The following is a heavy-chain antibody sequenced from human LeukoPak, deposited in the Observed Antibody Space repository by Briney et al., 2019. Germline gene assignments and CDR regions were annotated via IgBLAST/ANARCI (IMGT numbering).Heavy chain of an antibody. Sequence: PSETLSLTCTVSGGSISSYYWSWIRQPPGKGLEWIGYIYYSGSTNYNPSLKSRVTISVDTSKNQFSLKLSSVTAADTAVYYCARVSGGRFDPWGQGTLVTVSS. CDR3: ARVSGGRFDP. D-gene: IGHD1-26*01. V-gene: IGHV4-59*08. CDR1: GGSISSYY. J-gene: IGHJ5*02. CDR2: IYYSGST.